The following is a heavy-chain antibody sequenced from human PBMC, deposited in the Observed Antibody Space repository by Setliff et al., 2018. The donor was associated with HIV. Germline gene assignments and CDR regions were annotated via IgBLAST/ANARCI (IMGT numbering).Heavy chain of an antibody. J-gene: IGHJ4*02. V-gene: IGHV1-2*02. CDR1: GYSFTDHY. CDR2: INPNSGYS. D-gene: IGHD5-12*01. Sequence: ASVKVSCKTSGYSFTDHYIHWVRQAPGQGLEWMGWINPNSGYSTSAQKFQGRVLMSRDTSINTLYLDMGSLKTEDTAVYYCASGRGSDAIAIDYWGQGTPVTVSS. CDR3: ASGRGSDAIAIDY.